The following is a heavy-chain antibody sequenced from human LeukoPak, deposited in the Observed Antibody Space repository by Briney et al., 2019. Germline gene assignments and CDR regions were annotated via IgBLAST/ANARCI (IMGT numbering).Heavy chain of an antibody. D-gene: IGHD3-9*01. CDR1: GGTFNSFC. J-gene: IGHJ4*02. CDR3: ARENVERYFDWLHTGRGNPFDY. Sequence: SVKVSCTGSGGTFNSFCITWVRQAPGQGLEWVGGIVPLFSTVNYGQKFQGRVTITADESTTTAYMELSSLRSENTAVYYCARENVERYFDWLHTGRGNPFDYWGQGTLVTVSS. CDR2: IVPLFSTV. V-gene: IGHV1-69*01.